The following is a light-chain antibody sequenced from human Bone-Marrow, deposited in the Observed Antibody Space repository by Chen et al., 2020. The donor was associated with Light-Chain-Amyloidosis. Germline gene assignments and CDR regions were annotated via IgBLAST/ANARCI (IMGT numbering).Light chain of an antibody. CDR2: DDS. CDR1: KIGSKS. CDR3: QVWDSSGDLHYV. J-gene: IGLJ1*01. V-gene: IGLV3-21*02. Sequence: SYVLTQPPSVSVAPGQTARITCGGNKIGSKSVHWYQQKPGQAPVLVVNDDSDRPSGIPERFSGSNSGNTATLTISRVEAGDEDDYYCQVWDSSGDLHYVFGTGTKVTVL.